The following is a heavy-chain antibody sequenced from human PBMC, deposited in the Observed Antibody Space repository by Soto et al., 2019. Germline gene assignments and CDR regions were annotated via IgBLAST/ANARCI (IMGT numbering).Heavy chain of an antibody. J-gene: IGHJ3*02. CDR1: GFTFSSYS. V-gene: IGHV3-21*01. Sequence: PGGSLRLSCATSGFTFSSYSMNWVRQAPGTDLEWISSISTSSSNVYYADSVKGRFTISRDNAKNSLYLQMNSLRAEDTAVYYCARGDYYDSSGPFSDAFDIWGQGTMVTVSS. D-gene: IGHD3-22*01. CDR3: ARGDYYDSSGPFSDAFDI. CDR2: ISTSSSNV.